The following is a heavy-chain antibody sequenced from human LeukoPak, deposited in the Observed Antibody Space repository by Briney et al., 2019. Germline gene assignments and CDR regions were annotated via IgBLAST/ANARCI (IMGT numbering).Heavy chain of an antibody. D-gene: IGHD3-10*01. V-gene: IGHV4-61*02. Sequence: PSETLSLTCTVSGGSVSSDNSYWNWIRQPAGKGLEWIGRIYADGSSTYNPSLRSRVTISVDSSKNQLSLRLTSMTAADTAVYYCARGYYYRGWGQGTLVTVSS. CDR2: IYADGSS. CDR3: ARGYYYRG. J-gene: IGHJ4*02. CDR1: GGSVSSDNSY.